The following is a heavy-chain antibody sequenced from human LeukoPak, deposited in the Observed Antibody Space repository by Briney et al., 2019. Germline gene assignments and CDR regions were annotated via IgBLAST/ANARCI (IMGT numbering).Heavy chain of an antibody. D-gene: IGHD3-10*01. CDR1: GFTFSSYA. V-gene: IGHV3-30-3*01. CDR3: AKDFRGAGYFFDY. CDR2: ISYDGSNK. J-gene: IGHJ4*02. Sequence: PGGSLRLSCAASGFTFSSYAMHWVRQAPGKGLEWVAVISYDGSNKYYADSVKGRFTISRDNSKDTLYLQMDSLRAEDTAIYYCAKDFRGAGYFFDYWGQGTLVTVSS.